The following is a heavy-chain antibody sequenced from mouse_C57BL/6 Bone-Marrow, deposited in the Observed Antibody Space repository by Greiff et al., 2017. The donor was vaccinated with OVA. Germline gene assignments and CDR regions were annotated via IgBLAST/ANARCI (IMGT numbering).Heavy chain of an antibody. CDR1: GYTFTDYY. Sequence: QVQLKQSGAELVRPGASVKLSCKASGYTFTDYYINWVKQRPGQGLEWIARIYPGSGNTYYNEKFKGKATLTAEKSSSTAYMQLSSLTSEDSAVYFCAKYYYGSRGYAMDYWGQGTSVTVSS. D-gene: IGHD1-1*01. V-gene: IGHV1-76*01. J-gene: IGHJ4*01. CDR2: IYPGSGNT. CDR3: AKYYYGSRGYAMDY.